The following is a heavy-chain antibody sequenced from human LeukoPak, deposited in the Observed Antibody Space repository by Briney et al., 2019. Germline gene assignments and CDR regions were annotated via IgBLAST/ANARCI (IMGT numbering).Heavy chain of an antibody. J-gene: IGHJ4*02. V-gene: IGHV3-73*01. D-gene: IGHD3-10*01. Sequence: GGSLRLSCAASGFTFSAYEMNWVRRAPGKGLEWVGRIRSTANGYATAYAASVKGRFTISRDDSKNTAYLQMDSLKTEDTAVYYCTGNYYGSGSYADFDYWGQGTLVTVSS. CDR3: TGNYYGSGSYADFDY. CDR1: GFTFSAYE. CDR2: IRSTANGYAT.